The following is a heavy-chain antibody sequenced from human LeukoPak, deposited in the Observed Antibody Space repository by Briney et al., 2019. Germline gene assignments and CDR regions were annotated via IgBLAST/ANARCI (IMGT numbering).Heavy chain of an antibody. J-gene: IGHJ4*02. Sequence: GGSLRLSCAASGFTFSRHAMSWVRQAPGKGLELVSGISGSAGNTYYADSVKGRFTISRDNSKNTLYLQMNSLRAKDTAVYYCAKGGYSDYVRPPHFDCWGQGTLVTVSS. D-gene: IGHD5-12*01. CDR2: ISGSAGNT. CDR3: AKGGYSDYVRPPHFDC. V-gene: IGHV3-23*01. CDR1: GFTFSRHA.